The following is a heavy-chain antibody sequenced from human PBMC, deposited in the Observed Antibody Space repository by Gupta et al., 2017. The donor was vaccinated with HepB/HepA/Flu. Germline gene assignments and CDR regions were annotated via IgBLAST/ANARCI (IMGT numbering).Heavy chain of an antibody. V-gene: IGHV3-48*03. J-gene: IGHJ4*02. D-gene: IGHD5-24*01. CDR1: GFTFSGYE. Sequence: EVQLVESGGGLVQPGGSLRLSCTASGFTFSGYEMNWVRQAPGKGLEWISFSSTSGDTIYYADSVRGRFTISRDNAKNSLYLQISSLRAEDTATYYCARLLRDDYNGYWGQGTLVTVSS. CDR2: SSTSGDTI. CDR3: ARLLRDDYNGY.